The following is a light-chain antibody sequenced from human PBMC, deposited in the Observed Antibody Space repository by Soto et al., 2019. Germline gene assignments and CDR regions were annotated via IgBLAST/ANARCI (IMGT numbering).Light chain of an antibody. CDR2: DNN. J-gene: IGLJ3*02. CDR1: SSNIGGGYE. V-gene: IGLV1-40*01. CDR3: QSYDSSLSASV. Sequence: QSVLTQAPSVSGALGQRITISCAGSSSNIGGGYEVHWYQQLPGTAPKLLIYDNNHRPSGVPDRFSGSKSGTSASLAITGLQAEDEADYYCQSYDSSLSASVFGGGTKLTVL.